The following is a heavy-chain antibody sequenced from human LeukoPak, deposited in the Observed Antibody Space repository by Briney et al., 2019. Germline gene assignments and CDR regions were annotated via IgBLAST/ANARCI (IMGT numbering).Heavy chain of an antibody. CDR2: ISAYNGNT. V-gene: IGHV1-18*01. CDR1: GYTFSNFG. Sequence: ASVKVSCKASGYTFSNFGISWVRQAPGQGLEWMGWISAYNGNTNYAQKLQGRVTMTTDTSTSTAYMELRSLRSDDTAVYYCARARGHGTTGTRWFDPWGQGTLVTVSS. CDR3: ARARGHGTTGTRWFDP. D-gene: IGHD1-1*01. J-gene: IGHJ5*02.